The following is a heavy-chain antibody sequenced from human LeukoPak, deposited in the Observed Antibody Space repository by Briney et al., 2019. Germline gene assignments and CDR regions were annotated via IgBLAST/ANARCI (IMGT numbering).Heavy chain of an antibody. CDR1: GFTFSSYG. V-gene: IGHV3-33*01. D-gene: IGHD5-18*01. Sequence: GESLRLSCAASGFTFSSYGMHWVRQAPGKGLEWVAVIWYDGSNKYYADSVKGRFTISRDNSKNTLYLQMNSLRAEDTAVYYCARGAYSYGYLFDYWGQGTLVTVSS. J-gene: IGHJ4*02. CDR3: ARGAYSYGYLFDY. CDR2: IWYDGSNK.